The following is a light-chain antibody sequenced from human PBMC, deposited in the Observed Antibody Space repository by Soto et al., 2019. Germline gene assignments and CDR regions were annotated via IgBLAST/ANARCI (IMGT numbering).Light chain of an antibody. CDR3: ISFTTSNTYV. CDR1: SSDVGAYNF. CDR2: EVS. V-gene: IGLV2-14*01. J-gene: IGLJ1*01. Sequence: QSALTQPASVSGSPGQSITISCTGTSSDVGAYNFVSWYQHHPGTAPKLMIYEVSNRPSGVSNRFSGSKSGNTASLTISGLQTEDEVDYYCISFTTSNTYVFGTGTKLTVL.